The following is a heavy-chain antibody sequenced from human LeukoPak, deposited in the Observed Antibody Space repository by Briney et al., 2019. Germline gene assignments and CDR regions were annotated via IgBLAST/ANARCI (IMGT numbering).Heavy chain of an antibody. J-gene: IGHJ4*02. CDR2: INHSGST. CDR3: ARGPGPYSSSFDY. Sequence: SETLFLTCAVYGGSFSGYYWSWIRQPPGKGLGWIGEINHSGSTNYNPSLKSRVTISVDTSKNQFSLKLSSVTAADTAVYYCARGPGPYSSSFDYWGQGTLVTVSS. D-gene: IGHD6-13*01. V-gene: IGHV4-34*01. CDR1: GGSFSGYY.